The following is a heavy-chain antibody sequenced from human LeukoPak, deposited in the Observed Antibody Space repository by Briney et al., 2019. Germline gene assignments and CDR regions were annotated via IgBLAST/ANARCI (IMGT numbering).Heavy chain of an antibody. CDR3: ARAPYGGNLYYFDY. CDR1: GGSISSYY. J-gene: IGHJ4*02. D-gene: IGHD4-23*01. V-gene: IGHV4-59*01. CDR2: IYYSGST. Sequence: SETLSLTCTVSGGSISSYYWSWIRQPPGKGLEWIGYIYYSGSTNYNPSLKSRVTISVDTSKNQFSLKLSSVTAADTAVYYCARAPYGGNLYYFDYWGQGTLVTVSS.